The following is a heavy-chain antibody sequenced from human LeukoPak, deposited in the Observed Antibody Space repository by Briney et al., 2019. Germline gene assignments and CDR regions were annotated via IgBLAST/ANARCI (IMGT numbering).Heavy chain of an antibody. V-gene: IGHV4-59*01. CDR3: ARGRGQILWFGREDYYGMDV. D-gene: IGHD3-10*01. CDR2: IYYSGGT. CDR1: GGSISSYY. Sequence: SETLSLTCTVSGGSISSYYWSWIRQPPGKGLEWIGYIYYSGGTNYNPSLKSRVTISVDTSKNQFSLKLSSVTAADTAVYYCARGRGQILWFGREDYYGMDVWGQGTTVTVSS. J-gene: IGHJ6*02.